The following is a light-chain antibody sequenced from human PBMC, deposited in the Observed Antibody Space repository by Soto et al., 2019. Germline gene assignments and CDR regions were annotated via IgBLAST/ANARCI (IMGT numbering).Light chain of an antibody. J-gene: IGKJ3*01. CDR3: QQYHDWPPIT. Sequence: EVVMTQSPGTLSLSAGERATVSCRAGQSISSDLAWYQQKPGQAPRLLIYGASTRATDIPARFSGGGSGTEFTLTISSLQSEDSAIYYCQQYHDWPPITFGPGTKVHIK. CDR2: GAS. CDR1: QSISSD. V-gene: IGKV3-15*01.